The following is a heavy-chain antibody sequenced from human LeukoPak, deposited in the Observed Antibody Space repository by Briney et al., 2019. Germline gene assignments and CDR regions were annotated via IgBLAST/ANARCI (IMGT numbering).Heavy chain of an antibody. J-gene: IGHJ6*03. CDR3: ANGGRDSSSWFNYSWYYYYMDV. D-gene: IGHD6-13*01. Sequence: GGSLRLSCAASGFIFSSYGMHWVRQAPGKGLEWVAVISYDGSNKYYADSVKGRFTISRDNSKNTLYLQMNSLRAEDTAVYYCANGGRDSSSWFNYSWYYYYMDVWGKGTTVTVSS. CDR2: ISYDGSNK. V-gene: IGHV3-30*18. CDR1: GFIFSSYG.